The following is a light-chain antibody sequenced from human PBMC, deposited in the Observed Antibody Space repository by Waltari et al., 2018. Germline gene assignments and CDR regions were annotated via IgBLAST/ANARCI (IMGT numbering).Light chain of an antibody. V-gene: IGKV3-20*01. Sequence: EIVLTQSPGSLSSSPGERVTLSCRASQSVSRALAWYQQKPGQAPRLLIFGASNRAIGIPDRFSGSGSETDFSLTISRLGPEDCAVYYCQHYVRLPATFGRGTKVEIK. CDR3: QHYVRLPAT. CDR2: GAS. CDR1: QSVSRA. J-gene: IGKJ1*01.